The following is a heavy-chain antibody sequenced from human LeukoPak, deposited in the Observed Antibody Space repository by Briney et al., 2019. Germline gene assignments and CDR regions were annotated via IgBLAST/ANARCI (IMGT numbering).Heavy chain of an antibody. CDR1: GFTFRTSG. CDR2: IDSSGGYM. CDR3: LRGDRRDY. J-gene: IGHJ4*02. V-gene: IGHV3-21*06. Sequence: GGSLRLSCAASGFTFRTSGMNWVRQAPGKGLEWVSSIDSSGGYMFYADSVKGRFIISRDNAKDSLYLQMNSLRVEDTAVYYCLRGDRRDYWGQGTLVTVSS.